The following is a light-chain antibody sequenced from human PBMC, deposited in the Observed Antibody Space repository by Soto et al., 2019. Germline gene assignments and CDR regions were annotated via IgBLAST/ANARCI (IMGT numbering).Light chain of an antibody. CDR1: QIISTY. CDR3: QQSYTSPPWT. CDR2: RAS. Sequence: DIQMTQSPSSLSASVGDRVTISCRASQIISTYLNWYQQKPGTAPRLLISRASSVKSGVPPRFSGSGSGRDFTLTISSLRPEDIATYFCQQSYTSPPWTFGQGTKVE. J-gene: IGKJ1*01. V-gene: IGKV1-39*01.